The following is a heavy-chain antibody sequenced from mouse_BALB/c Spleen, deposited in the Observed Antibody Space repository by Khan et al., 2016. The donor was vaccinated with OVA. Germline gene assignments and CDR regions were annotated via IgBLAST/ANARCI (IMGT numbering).Heavy chain of an antibody. J-gene: IGHJ2*01. Sequence: QIQLVQSGAELAKPGASVKMSCKASGYTFINYWILWVKQRPGQGLEWIGYINPSTGYTDYNQNFKDKATLTADKSSSTAYMQLSSLTSEDSAVYYCARRGLRWDFYYWGQGTTHTVSS. CDR3: ARRGLRWDFYY. CDR2: INPSTGYT. CDR1: GYTFINYW. D-gene: IGHD1-1*01. V-gene: IGHV1-7*01.